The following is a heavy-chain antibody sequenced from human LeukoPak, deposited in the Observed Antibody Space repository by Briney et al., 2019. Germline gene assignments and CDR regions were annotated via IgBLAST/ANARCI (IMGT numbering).Heavy chain of an antibody. CDR2: ISSSGSTI. D-gene: IGHD2-15*01. CDR3: ARDRSRYCSGGSCYRRFDY. J-gene: IGHJ4*02. V-gene: IGHV3-11*04. Sequence: PGRSLRLSCAASGFTFGDYYMSWIRQAPGKGPEWVSYISSSGSTIYYADSVKGRFTISRDNAKNSLYLQMNSLRAEDTAVYYCARDRSRYCSGGSCYRRFDYWGQGTLVTVSS. CDR1: GFTFGDYY.